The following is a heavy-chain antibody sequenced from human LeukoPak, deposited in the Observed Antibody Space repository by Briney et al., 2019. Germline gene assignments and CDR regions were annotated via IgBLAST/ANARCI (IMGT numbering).Heavy chain of an antibody. J-gene: IGHJ4*02. Sequence: ASVKVSCKASGGTFSSYAISWVRQAPGQGLEWMGIINPSGGSTSYAQKFQGRVTMTRDMSTSTVYMELSSLRSDDTAVYYCARDLGSPKDYWGQGTLVTVSS. D-gene: IGHD3-10*01. CDR3: ARDLGSPKDY. CDR1: GGTFSSYA. V-gene: IGHV1-46*01. CDR2: INPSGGST.